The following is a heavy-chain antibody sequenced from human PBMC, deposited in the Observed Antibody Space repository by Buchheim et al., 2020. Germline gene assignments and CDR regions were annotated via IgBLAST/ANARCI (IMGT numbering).Heavy chain of an antibody. CDR3: AKLVVPSAMDYFDH. J-gene: IGHJ4*02. CDR1: GFTFGIYA. D-gene: IGHD2-2*01. CDR2: ISNDGTAT. Sequence: EVQLLESGGGSVQPGGSLRLSCAASGFTFGIYAMSWVRQAPGKGLEWVAGISNDGTATYCTDSVKGRFTISRDRYKSTLYLQMNTLRVEDTATYYCAKLVVPSAMDYFDHWGQGTL. V-gene: IGHV3-23*01.